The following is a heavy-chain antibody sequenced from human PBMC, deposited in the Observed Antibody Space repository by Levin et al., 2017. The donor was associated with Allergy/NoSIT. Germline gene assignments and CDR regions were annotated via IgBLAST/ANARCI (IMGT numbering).Heavy chain of an antibody. CDR2: IGTAGDT. D-gene: IGHD4-23*01. J-gene: IGHJ6*02. CDR3: ARDGGGNRGGTYYYSMDV. V-gene: IGHV3-13*04. CDR1: GFTFSNYD. Sequence: PGGSLRLSCAASGFTFSNYDMHWVRQATGKGLEWVSAIGTAGDTYYPGSVKGRFTVSRENAKNSLYLQMNSLRAGDTGVYYCARDGGGNRGGTYYYSMDVWGQGTTVTVSS.